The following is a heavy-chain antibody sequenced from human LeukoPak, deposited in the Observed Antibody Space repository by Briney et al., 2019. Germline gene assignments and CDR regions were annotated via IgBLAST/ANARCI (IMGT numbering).Heavy chain of an antibody. V-gene: IGHV3-30*03. CDR3: AILGDYDYVWGSYRYGAFDI. Sequence: PGGSLRLSCAASGFTFSSYGMHWVRQAPGKGLEWVAVISYDGSNKYYADSVKGRFTISRDNSKNTLYLQMNSLRAEDTAVYYCAILGDYDYVWGSYRYGAFDIWGQGTMVTVSS. D-gene: IGHD3-16*02. CDR2: ISYDGSNK. J-gene: IGHJ3*02. CDR1: GFTFSSYG.